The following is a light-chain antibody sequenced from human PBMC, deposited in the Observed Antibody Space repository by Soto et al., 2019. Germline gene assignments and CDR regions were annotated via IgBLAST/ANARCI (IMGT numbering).Light chain of an antibody. J-gene: IGLJ2*01. CDR3: SSYTSTSTYVV. CDR1: SSDVGGYDY. CDR2: DVN. V-gene: IGLV2-14*01. Sequence: QSVLTQPASVSGYPGQSITISCTGTSSDVGGYDYVSWYQQHPGKAPRLMIYDVNNRPSGVSLRFSGSKSGNTASLTISGLQAEDEADYYCSSYTSTSTYVVFGGGTKLTVL.